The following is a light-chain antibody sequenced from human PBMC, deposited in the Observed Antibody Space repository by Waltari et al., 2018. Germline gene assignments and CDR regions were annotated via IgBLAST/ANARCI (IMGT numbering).Light chain of an antibody. J-gene: IGKJ1*01. CDR1: QSLLHSNGYNY. CDR3: MQSLRALWT. V-gene: IGKV2-28*01. Sequence: DIVVTQSPLSLPVTPGAPASIPCRSSQSLLHSNGYNYLDWYLQKPGQSPQLLIYLGSNRASGVPDRFSGSGSGTDFTLKISRVEAEDVGVYYCMQSLRALWTFGQGTKVEIK. CDR2: LGS.